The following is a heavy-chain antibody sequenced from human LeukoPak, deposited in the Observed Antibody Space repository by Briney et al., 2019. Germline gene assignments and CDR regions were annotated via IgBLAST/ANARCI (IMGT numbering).Heavy chain of an antibody. CDR2: ISGDGSNR. CDR1: GFTFSSYW. Sequence: GGSLRLSCAASGFTFSSYWMHWVRQSPGKGLVWVSCISGDGSNRRYADSVKGRFTISRDNAKDTLYLQLDSLRAEDTAVYYCTGPGGGGSHMAFDPWGQGTLVTVSS. J-gene: IGHJ5*02. V-gene: IGHV3-74*01. D-gene: IGHD2-15*01. CDR3: TGPGGGGSHMAFDP.